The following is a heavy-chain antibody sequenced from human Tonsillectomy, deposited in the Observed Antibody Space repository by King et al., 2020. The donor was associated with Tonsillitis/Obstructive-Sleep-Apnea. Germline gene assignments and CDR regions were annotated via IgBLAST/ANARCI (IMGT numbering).Heavy chain of an antibody. CDR2: MNGDGSST. Sequence: QLVQSGGGLVQPGGSLRLSCAASGFTFSTYWMHWVRQAPGKGLVWVSRMNGDGSSTSHADSVKGRFTISRDNAKNTLYLQMSSLRAEDTAVYYWARALGGYDDSWGQGTLVTVSS. CDR3: ARALGGYDDS. V-gene: IGHV3-74*02. CDR1: GFTFSTYW. J-gene: IGHJ4*02. D-gene: IGHD5-12*01.